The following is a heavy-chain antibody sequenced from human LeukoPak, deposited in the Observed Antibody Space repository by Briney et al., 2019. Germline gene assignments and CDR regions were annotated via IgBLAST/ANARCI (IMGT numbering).Heavy chain of an antibody. Sequence: GGSLRLSCAASGFTFSSYAMSWVRQAPGKGLEWVSAISGSGGSAYYADSVKGRFTISRDNSKNTLYLQMNSLRAEDTAVYYCAKDGGYSGYEGFDYWGQGTLVTVSS. CDR2: ISGSGGSA. J-gene: IGHJ4*02. V-gene: IGHV3-23*01. CDR1: GFTFSSYA. CDR3: AKDGGYSGYEGFDY. D-gene: IGHD5-12*01.